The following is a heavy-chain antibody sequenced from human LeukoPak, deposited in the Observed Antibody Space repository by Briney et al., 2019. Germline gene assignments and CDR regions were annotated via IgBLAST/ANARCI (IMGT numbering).Heavy chain of an antibody. D-gene: IGHD2-2*01. Sequence: SETLSLTCAVYGGSFSGYYWSWIRQPAGKGLEWIGVINHSGSTNYNPSLKSRVTISVDTSKNQFSLKLSSVTAADTAVYYCARPYCSSTSCPPNDAFDIWGQGTMVTVSS. V-gene: IGHV4-34*01. J-gene: IGHJ3*02. CDR2: INHSGST. CDR3: ARPYCSSTSCPPNDAFDI. CDR1: GGSFSGYY.